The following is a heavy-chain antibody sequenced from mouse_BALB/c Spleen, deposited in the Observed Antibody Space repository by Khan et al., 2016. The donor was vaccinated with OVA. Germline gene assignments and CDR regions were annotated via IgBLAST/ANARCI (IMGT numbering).Heavy chain of an antibody. J-gene: IGHJ2*01. D-gene: IGHD1-3*01. Sequence: QVQLKQSGPGLVVPSQSLSITSTVSGFSLTSYGVHGVRQPPGKGLGWRGVIWAGGSTNYNSALMSRLSISKDNSKSQVFLKMNSLQTDDTAMYYCARLEDIWGQGTTLTVSS. CDR3: ARLEDI. V-gene: IGHV2-9*02. CDR1: GFSLTSYG. CDR2: IWAGGST.